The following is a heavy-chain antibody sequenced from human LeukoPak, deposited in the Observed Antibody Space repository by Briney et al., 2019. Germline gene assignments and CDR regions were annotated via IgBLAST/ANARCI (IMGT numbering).Heavy chain of an antibody. CDR2: INRDGSEK. CDR3: ARSDRGPEY. Sequence: PGGSLRLSCSASGVTFSDRWTNWVRQAPGKGLEWVAIINRDGSEKHYVDSVKGRFTISRDNAKNSLYLQMNSLRAEDTAVYYCARSDRGPEYWGQGTLVTVSS. J-gene: IGHJ4*02. CDR1: GVTFSDRW. D-gene: IGHD6-25*01. V-gene: IGHV3-7*01.